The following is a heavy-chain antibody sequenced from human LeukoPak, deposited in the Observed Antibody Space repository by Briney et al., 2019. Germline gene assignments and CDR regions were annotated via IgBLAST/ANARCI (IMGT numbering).Heavy chain of an antibody. V-gene: IGHV3-23*01. CDR3: AKKYSTGLDP. Sequence: GGSLRLSCAASEFTFRTYNMNWVRQAPGKGLEWVSDINGSGGSTYYTDSVKGRFTISRDNSKNTLYLQMNSLRAEDTAIYYCAKKYSTGLDPWGQGTLVTVSS. D-gene: IGHD1-26*01. CDR2: INGSGGST. CDR1: EFTFRTYN. J-gene: IGHJ5*02.